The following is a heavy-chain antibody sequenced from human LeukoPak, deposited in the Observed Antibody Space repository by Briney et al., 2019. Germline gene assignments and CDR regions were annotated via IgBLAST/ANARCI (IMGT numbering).Heavy chain of an antibody. CDR3: AKDTSIGKYCTSGVCSPFDY. Sequence: GGSLRLSCAGSGFTFSSYAMSWVRQAPRKGLEWVSAISDSGDYTYYADSVKGRFTISRDNSKNTLYLHVNSLRAEDTAVYYCAKDTSIGKYCTSGVCSPFDYWGQGTLVTVSS. CDR2: ISDSGDYT. D-gene: IGHD2-8*01. CDR1: GFTFSSYA. J-gene: IGHJ4*02. V-gene: IGHV3-23*01.